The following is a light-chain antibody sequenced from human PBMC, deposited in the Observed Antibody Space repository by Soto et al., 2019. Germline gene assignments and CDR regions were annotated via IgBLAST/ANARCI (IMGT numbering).Light chain of an antibody. Sequence: EIVMTQSPATLSVSPGERATLSCRASQSVSSNLAWYQQKPGQAPRLLIYGASTRATGIPARFSGSGSGTEFTLTISSLQSEDFAAYYCQQYNNWPPWTFGQGTKVAIK. CDR3: QQYNNWPPWT. J-gene: IGKJ1*01. CDR2: GAS. V-gene: IGKV3-15*01. CDR1: QSVSSN.